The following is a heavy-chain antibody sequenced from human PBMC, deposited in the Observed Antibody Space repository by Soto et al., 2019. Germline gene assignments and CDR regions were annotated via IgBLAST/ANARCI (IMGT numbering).Heavy chain of an antibody. V-gene: IGHV3-30-3*01. J-gene: IGHJ4*02. CDR2: ISYDGSNK. CDR1: GFTFSSYA. Sequence: GGSLRLSCAASGFTFSSYAMHWVRQAPGKGLEWVAVISYDGSNKYYADSVKGRFTISRDNSKNTLYLQMNSLRAEDTAVYYCARDELTRGVAVYWGQGTLVTVSS. D-gene: IGHD2-15*01. CDR3: ARDELTRGVAVY.